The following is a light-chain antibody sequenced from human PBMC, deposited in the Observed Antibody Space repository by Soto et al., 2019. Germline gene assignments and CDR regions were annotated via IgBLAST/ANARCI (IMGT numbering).Light chain of an antibody. CDR3: QQYDIWPLT. V-gene: IGKV3-15*01. CDR1: QDIRSN. CDR2: AAS. Sequence: EIVMTQSPATLSVSPGERATLSCRASQDIRSNLAWYQHKPSQAPRLLIYAASTRATGIPARFSGSASGTEFTLTISSLQSEDFAVYHCQQYDIWPLTFGGGTKVEIK. J-gene: IGKJ4*01.